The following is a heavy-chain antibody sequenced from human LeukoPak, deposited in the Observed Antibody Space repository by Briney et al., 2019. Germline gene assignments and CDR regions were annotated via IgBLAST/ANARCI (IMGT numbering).Heavy chain of an antibody. CDR1: GFTVSSNY. CDR3: AKRTIAARLPDY. V-gene: IGHV3-66*01. Sequence: PGGSLRLSCAASGFTVSSNYMSWVRQAPGKGLEWVSVIYSGGSTYDADSVKGRFIISRDNSKNTLYLQMNSLRAEDTAVYYCAKRTIAARLPDYWGQGTLVTVSS. J-gene: IGHJ4*02. D-gene: IGHD6-6*01. CDR2: IYSGGST.